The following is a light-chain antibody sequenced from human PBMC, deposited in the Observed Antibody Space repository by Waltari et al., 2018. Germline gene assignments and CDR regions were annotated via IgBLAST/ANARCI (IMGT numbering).Light chain of an antibody. J-gene: IGLJ3*02. CDR3: SSYTSSTTWV. CDR2: DVT. CDR1: SSDIGAYNY. Sequence: QSALTQPASVSGSPGQSITISCTGTSSDIGAYNYVSWYQQHPGKAPKLMIYDVTYRPSGVSNPFSGSKSGNTASLTISGLQAEDEADYYCSSYTSSTTWVFGGGSKLTVL. V-gene: IGLV2-14*03.